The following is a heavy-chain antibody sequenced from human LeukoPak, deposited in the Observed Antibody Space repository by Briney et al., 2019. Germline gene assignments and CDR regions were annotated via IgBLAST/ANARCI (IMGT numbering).Heavy chain of an antibody. V-gene: IGHV3-21*01. D-gene: IGHD3-10*01. CDR3: AREVRYYGSGSFYYFDY. J-gene: IGHJ4*02. CDR2: ITSSSSYI. CDR1: GFTFSSYS. Sequence: GGSLRLSCAASGFTFSSYSMNWVRQAPGKGLEWVSSITSSSSYIYYADSVKGRFTISRHNAKNLLYLQMNSLRAEDTAVYYCAREVRYYGSGSFYYFDYWGQGTLVTASS.